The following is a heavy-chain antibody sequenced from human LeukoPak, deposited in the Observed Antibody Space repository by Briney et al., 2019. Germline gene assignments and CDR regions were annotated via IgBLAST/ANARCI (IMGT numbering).Heavy chain of an antibody. CDR3: GTRAY. Sequence: PGGSLRLSCAVSGLSVINAWMSWVRQAPGKGLEWVANINQDGSEKYYVDSVKGRFTVSRDNAKNSLYLQLNSLRAEDTAVYYCGTRAYWGQGTLVTVSS. CDR2: INQDGSEK. V-gene: IGHV3-7*01. CDR1: GLSVINAW. J-gene: IGHJ4*02.